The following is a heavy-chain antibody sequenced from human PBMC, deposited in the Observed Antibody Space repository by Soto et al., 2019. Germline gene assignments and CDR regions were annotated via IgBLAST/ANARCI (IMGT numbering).Heavy chain of an antibody. D-gene: IGHD4-17*01. CDR3: ARTFYGDYVDYYYYMDD. CDR2: INPSGST. V-gene: IGHV4-39*07. J-gene: IGHJ6*03. CDR1: GGSISSGGYY. Sequence: PSETLSITCTVSGGSISSGGYYWSWIRQHPGKGLEWIGEINPSGSTNYNPSLKSRVTISVDTSKNQFSLKLSSVTAADTAVYYCARTFYGDYVDYYYYMDDWGKGTTVTVS.